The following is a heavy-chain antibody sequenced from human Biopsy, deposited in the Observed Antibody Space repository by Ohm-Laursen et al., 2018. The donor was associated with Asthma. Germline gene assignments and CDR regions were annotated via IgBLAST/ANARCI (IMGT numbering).Heavy chain of an antibody. D-gene: IGHD3-22*01. J-gene: IGHJ6*02. CDR1: GFTFSSYS. CDR3: ARDANIYYDSSGYYYNYYYGMDV. CDR2: ISSSSSTI. V-gene: IGHV3-48*01. Sequence: SLRLSCAASGFTFSSYSMNWVRQAPGKGLEWVSYISSSSSTIYYADSVKGRFTISRDNAKNSLYLQMNSLRAEDTAVYYCARDANIYYDSSGYYYNYYYGMDVWGQGTTVTGSS.